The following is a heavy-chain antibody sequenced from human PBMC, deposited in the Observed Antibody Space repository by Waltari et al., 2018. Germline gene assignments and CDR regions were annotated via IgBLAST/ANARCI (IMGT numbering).Heavy chain of an antibody. Sequence: QLQLQESGPGLVKPSETLSLTCTVSGGSISSSSYYWGWIRQPPGKGLEWIGSIYYSGSTYYNPSLKSRVTISVDTSKNQFSLKRSSVTAADTAVYYCARGYSSGWYSGWGQGTLVTVSS. CDR1: GGSISSSSYY. CDR3: ARGYSSGWYSG. V-gene: IGHV4-39*07. J-gene: IGHJ4*02. CDR2: IYYSGST. D-gene: IGHD6-19*01.